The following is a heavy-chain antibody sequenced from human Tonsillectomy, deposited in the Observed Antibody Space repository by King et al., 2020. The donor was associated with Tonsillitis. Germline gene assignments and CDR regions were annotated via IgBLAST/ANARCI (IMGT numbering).Heavy chain of an antibody. CDR2: IDWDDDK. J-gene: IGHJ6*02. Sequence: VTLKESGPALVKPTQTLTLTCTFSGFSLSTSGMCVSWIRQPPGKALEWLALIDWDDDKYYSTSLKTRLTISKDTSKNQVVLTMTNMYPVDTATSYCARSTTVLTGGYFYYYYGMDVWGQGTTVTVSS. D-gene: IGHD4/OR15-4a*01. V-gene: IGHV2-70*01. CDR3: ARSTTVLTGGYFYYYYGMDV. CDR1: GFSLSTSGMC.